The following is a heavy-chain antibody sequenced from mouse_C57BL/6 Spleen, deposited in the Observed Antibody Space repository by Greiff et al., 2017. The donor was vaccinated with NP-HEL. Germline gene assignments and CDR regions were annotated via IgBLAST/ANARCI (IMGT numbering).Heavy chain of an antibody. J-gene: IGHJ3*01. CDR2: ISDGGSYT. Sequence: DVKLVESGGGLVKPGGSLKLSCAASGFTFSSYAMSWVRQTPEKRLEWVATISDGGSYTYYPDNVKGRFTISRDNAKNNLYLQMSHLKSEDTAMYYCAGDYDGFAYWGQGTLVTVSA. V-gene: IGHV5-4*03. D-gene: IGHD2-4*01. CDR3: AGDYDGFAY. CDR1: GFTFSSYA.